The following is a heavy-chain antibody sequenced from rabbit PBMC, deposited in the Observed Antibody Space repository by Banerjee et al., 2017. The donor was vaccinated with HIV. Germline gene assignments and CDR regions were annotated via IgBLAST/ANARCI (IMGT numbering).Heavy chain of an antibody. V-gene: IGHV1S40*01. CDR1: GIDFSSYYY. CDR3: ARDYIDGYTAYAFNL. CDR2: IGSGSSDNT. J-gene: IGHJ4*01. Sequence: QSLEESGGGLVKPGGTLTLTCKASGIDFSSYYYMCWVRQAPGKGLEWIVCIGSGSSDNTYYASWAKGRFTISKTSSTTVTLQMTSLTAADTATYFCARDYIDGYTAYAFNLWGPGTLVTVS. D-gene: IGHD6-1*01.